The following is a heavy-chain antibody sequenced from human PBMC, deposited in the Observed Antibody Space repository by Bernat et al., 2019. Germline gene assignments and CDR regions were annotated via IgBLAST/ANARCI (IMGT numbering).Heavy chain of an antibody. CDR1: GGSISSNSYY. CDR3: ARGRVAVAGPVFDY. J-gene: IGHJ4*02. CDR2: IYYSGST. Sequence: QLQLQESGPGLVKPSETLSLTCTVSGGSISSNSYYWSWIRQPPGKGLEWIGYIYYSGSTNYNPSLKSRVTISVDTSKNQFSLKLSSVTAADTAVYYCARGRVAVAGPVFDYWGQGTLVTVSS. D-gene: IGHD6-19*01. V-gene: IGHV4-61*01.